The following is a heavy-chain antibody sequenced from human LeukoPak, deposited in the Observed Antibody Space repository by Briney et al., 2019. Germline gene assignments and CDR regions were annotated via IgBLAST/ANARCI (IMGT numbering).Heavy chain of an antibody. CDR3: ARLRAWFGELSVLDY. D-gene: IGHD3-10*01. Sequence: SETLSLTCTVSGGSISSGDYYWSWIRQPPGKGLEWIGYIYYSGSTYYNPSLKSRVTISVDTSKNQFSLKLSSVTAADTAVYYCARLRAWFGELSVLDYWGQGTLVTVSS. J-gene: IGHJ4*02. V-gene: IGHV4-30-4*08. CDR1: GGSISSGDYY. CDR2: IYYSGST.